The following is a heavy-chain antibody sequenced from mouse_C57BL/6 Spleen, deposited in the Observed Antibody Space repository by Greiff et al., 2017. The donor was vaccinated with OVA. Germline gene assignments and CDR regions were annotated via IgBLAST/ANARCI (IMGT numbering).Heavy chain of an antibody. CDR3: ASEGDDYVDD. J-gene: IGHJ2*01. CDR1: GYTFTGYW. CDR2: INPDSGCT. D-gene: IGHD2-3*01. V-gene: IGHV1-7*01. Sequence: VQLQQSGAELAKPGASVKLSCKASGYTFTGYWMHWVKQRPGQGLEGIGDINPDSGCTNYNQKFKDKAKLTADKSSSTAYMQLSSLTSEDSAVYYCASEGDDYVDDWGQGTTLT.